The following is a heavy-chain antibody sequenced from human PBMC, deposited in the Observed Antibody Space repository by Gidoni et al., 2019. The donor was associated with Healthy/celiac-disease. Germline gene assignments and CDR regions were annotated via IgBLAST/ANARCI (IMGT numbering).Heavy chain of an antibody. D-gene: IGHD4-4*01. V-gene: IGHV1-69*08. J-gene: IGHJ6*02. Sequence: QVQLVQSGAEVKKPGSSVKVSCKASGGTFSSYTISWVRQAPGQGLEWMGRIIPILGIANYAQKFQGRVTITADKSTSTAYMELSSLRSEDTAVYYCAREGGDYSNNYYYGMDVWGQGTTVTVSS. CDR2: IIPILGIA. CDR3: AREGGDYSNNYYYGMDV. CDR1: GGTFSSYT.